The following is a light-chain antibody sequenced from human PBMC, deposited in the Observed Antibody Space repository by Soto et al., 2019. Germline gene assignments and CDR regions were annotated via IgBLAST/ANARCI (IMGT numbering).Light chain of an antibody. CDR3: QQYDSSQFT. CDR2: GAF. J-gene: IGKJ3*01. Sequence: EIVLTQSPGTLSLSPGERATLSCRASQSVSSSYLAWYQKKPGQAPRLLIYGAFNRATGIPDRFSGSGSGTEFTLTISRLEPEDFAVYYCQQYDSSQFTFGPGTKVDIK. V-gene: IGKV3-20*01. CDR1: QSVSSSY.